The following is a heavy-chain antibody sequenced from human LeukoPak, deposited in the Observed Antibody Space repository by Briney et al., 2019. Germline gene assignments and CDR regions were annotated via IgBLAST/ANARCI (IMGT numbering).Heavy chain of an antibody. CDR3: ARKQTGTMYDV. J-gene: IGHJ4*02. CDR2: FSSGGSA. CDR1: GGSISSSSYY. Sequence: SETLSLTCIVPGGSISSSSYYWAWIRQSPGKGLEWIGTFSSGGSAYYNPSLTSRVSISKDTSDNQFSLRLYSATAADTAVYYCARKQTGTMYDVWGQGTQVTVSS. D-gene: IGHD1-7*01. V-gene: IGHV4-39*07.